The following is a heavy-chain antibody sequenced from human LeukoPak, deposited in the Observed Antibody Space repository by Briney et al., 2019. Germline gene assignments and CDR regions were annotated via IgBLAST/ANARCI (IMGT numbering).Heavy chain of an antibody. D-gene: IGHD2-15*01. CDR2: IYHSGST. CDR3: ARGRAGYCSGGSCYSGFWFDP. V-gene: IGHV4-38-2*02. Sequence: SETLSLTCTVSGYSISSGYYWGWIRQPPGKGLEWIGSIYHSGSTYYNPSLKSRVTISVDTSKNQFSLKLSSVTAADTAVYYCARGRAGYCSGGSCYSGFWFDPWGQGTLVTVSS. J-gene: IGHJ5*02. CDR1: GYSISSGYY.